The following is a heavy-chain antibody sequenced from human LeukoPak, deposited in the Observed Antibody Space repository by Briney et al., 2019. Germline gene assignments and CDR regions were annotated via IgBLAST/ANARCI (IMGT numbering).Heavy chain of an antibody. CDR1: GFTFSSYA. Sequence: GGSLRLSCAASGFTFSSYAMSWVRQAPGKGLEWVSGISGSGYNTYYADSVKGRFTISRDNSKNTLYLQMNSLRAEDTAVYYCAKEDSTTYYPGSKIGYWGQGTLVTVSS. J-gene: IGHJ4*02. CDR3: AKEDSTTYYPGSKIGY. D-gene: IGHD2/OR15-2a*01. V-gene: IGHV3-23*01. CDR2: ISGSGYNT.